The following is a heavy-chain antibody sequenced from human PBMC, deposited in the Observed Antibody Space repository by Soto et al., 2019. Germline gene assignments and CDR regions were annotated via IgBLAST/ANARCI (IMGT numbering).Heavy chain of an antibody. CDR3: AINRWADAFVI. J-gene: IGHJ3*02. D-gene: IGHD3-16*02. CDR2: IFHSGRT. CDR1: GGSISSDNW. Sequence: QVQLQESGPGLVKPSETLSLTCAVSGGSISSDNWWCWVRQPPGKGLEWIGEIFHSGRTNYNPSLKSRFTISVDKSKNQFSLRLDSVTAADTAVYYCAINRWADAFVIWGQGTMVTVSS. V-gene: IGHV4-4*02.